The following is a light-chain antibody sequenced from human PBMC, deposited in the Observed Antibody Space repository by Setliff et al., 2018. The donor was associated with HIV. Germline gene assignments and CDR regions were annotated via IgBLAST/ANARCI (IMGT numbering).Light chain of an antibody. CDR3: CSYAGSGTNV. J-gene: IGLJ1*01. CDR1: SSDVGNYNL. V-gene: IGLV2-23*02. CDR2: EVR. Sequence: QSALTQPASVPGSPGQSITISCTGTSSDVGNYNLVSWYQQHPGTAPKLIIFEVRDRPSGVSSRFSGSKSGNMASLTISGLQGDDEADYYCCSYAGSGTNVFGTGTKVTVL.